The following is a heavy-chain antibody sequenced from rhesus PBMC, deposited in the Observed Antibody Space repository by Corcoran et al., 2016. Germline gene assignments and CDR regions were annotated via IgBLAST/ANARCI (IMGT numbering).Heavy chain of an antibody. J-gene: IGHJ6*01. CDR1: GGSISGYYL. CDR2: IYGGIGST. D-gene: IGHD3-3*01. Sequence: QVQLQESGPGVVKPSETLSLTCAVSGGSISGYYLWSWIRQPPGKGLEWIGYIYGGIGSTSYNPSRKSRVIISLDTTKNQFSLKLSSVTAADTAVYYCASASGFYNVWAGYYPETGLDSWGQGVVVTVSS. CDR3: ASASGFYNVWAGYYPETGLDS. V-gene: IGHV4-143*01.